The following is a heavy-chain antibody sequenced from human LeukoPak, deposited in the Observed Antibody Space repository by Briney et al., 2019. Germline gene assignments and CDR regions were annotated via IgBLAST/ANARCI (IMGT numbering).Heavy chain of an antibody. V-gene: IGHV4-4*07. CDR3: ARGDHSSSWYSPHLQLDY. J-gene: IGHJ4*02. Sequence: TSETLSLTCTVSGGSISSYYWSWIRQPAGKGLEWIGRIYTSGSTNYNPSLKSRVTMSVDTSKNQFSLKLSSVTAADTAVYYCARGDHSSSWYSPHLQLDYWGQGTLVTVSS. D-gene: IGHD6-13*01. CDR2: IYTSGST. CDR1: GGSISSYY.